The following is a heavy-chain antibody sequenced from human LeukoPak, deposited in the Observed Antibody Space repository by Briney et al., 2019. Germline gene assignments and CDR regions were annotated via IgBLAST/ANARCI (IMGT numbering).Heavy chain of an antibody. CDR1: GGSVSTSDYY. CDR3: ARVFDS. Sequence: SETLSLTCTVSGGSVSTSDYYWGWIRQSPVKGLEWIGDVFYIGKTNYNPSLRGRATISIDTSKNQFSLKLTYVTAADSAVYYCARVFDSWGQGTLVTVSS. CDR2: VFYIGKT. J-gene: IGHJ4*02. V-gene: IGHV4-39*07.